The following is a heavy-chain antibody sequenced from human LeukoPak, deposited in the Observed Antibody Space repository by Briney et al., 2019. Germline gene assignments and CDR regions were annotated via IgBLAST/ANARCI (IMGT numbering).Heavy chain of an antibody. CDR1: GGSISSGGYY. Sequence: SETLSLTCTVSGGSISSGGYYWSWIRQHPGKGLEWIGYIYYSGSIYYNPSLKSRVTISVDTSKNQFSLKLSSVTAADTAVYYCARGYEPDYGSGSYGYWGQGTLVTVSS. J-gene: IGHJ4*02. D-gene: IGHD3-10*01. V-gene: IGHV4-31*03. CDR3: ARGYEPDYGSGSYGY. CDR2: IYYSGSI.